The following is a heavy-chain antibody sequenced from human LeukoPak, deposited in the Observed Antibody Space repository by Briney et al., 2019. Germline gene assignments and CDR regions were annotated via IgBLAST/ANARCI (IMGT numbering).Heavy chain of an antibody. V-gene: IGHV3-23*01. CDR2: LRGNGGST. CDR3: AKSVTAAGTYAFDI. Sequence: GGSLRLSCAASGFTFSSYAMSWVRQAPGKGLEWVSSLRGNGGSTEYVDSVRGRFVISRDNSRNTLYLQMNSLRAEDTAVYYCAKSVTAAGTYAFDIWGQGTVVTVSS. D-gene: IGHD6-13*01. CDR1: GFTFSSYA. J-gene: IGHJ3*02.